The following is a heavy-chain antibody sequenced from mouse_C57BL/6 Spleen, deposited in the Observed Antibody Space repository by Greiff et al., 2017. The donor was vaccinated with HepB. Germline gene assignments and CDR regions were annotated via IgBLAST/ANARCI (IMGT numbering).Heavy chain of an antibody. CDR2: ISGGGGNT. Sequence: DVQLVESGGGLVKPGGSLKLSCAASGFTFSSYTMSWVRQTPEKRLEWVATISGGGGNTYYPDSVKGRFTISRDNAKNTLYLQMSSLRSEDTALYYCARPPYYSNYAFDYWGQGTTLTVSS. CDR3: ARPPYYSNYAFDY. D-gene: IGHD2-5*01. V-gene: IGHV5-9*01. CDR1: GFTFSSYT. J-gene: IGHJ2*01.